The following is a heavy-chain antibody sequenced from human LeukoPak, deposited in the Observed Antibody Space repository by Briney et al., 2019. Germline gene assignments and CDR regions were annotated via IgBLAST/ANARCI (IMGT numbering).Heavy chain of an antibody. Sequence: SETLSLTCTVSGGSISSGANYWSWIRQPPGRGLEWIGYISHSESAYFNPSLKSRASISLDTSKNQFSLRLNSVTAADTAVYYCAREDGSGTYYRDYWGQGTPVTVSS. CDR3: AREDGSGTYYRDY. CDR2: ISHSESA. CDR1: GGSISSGANY. V-gene: IGHV4-30-2*01. J-gene: IGHJ4*02. D-gene: IGHD3-10*01.